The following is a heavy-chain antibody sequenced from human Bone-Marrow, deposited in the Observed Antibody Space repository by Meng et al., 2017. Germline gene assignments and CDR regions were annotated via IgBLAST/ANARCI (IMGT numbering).Heavy chain of an antibody. Sequence: SVKVSCKASGFTFTSSAMQWVRQARGQRLEWIGWIVVGSGNTNYAQKFQERVTITRDMSTSTAYMELSSLRSEDTAMYYCARDEDISAAGKLFGDYWGQGTLVTVSS. V-gene: IGHV1-58*02. CDR3: ARDEDISAAGKLFGDY. CDR2: IVVGSGNT. J-gene: IGHJ4*02. CDR1: GFTFTSSA. D-gene: IGHD6-25*01.